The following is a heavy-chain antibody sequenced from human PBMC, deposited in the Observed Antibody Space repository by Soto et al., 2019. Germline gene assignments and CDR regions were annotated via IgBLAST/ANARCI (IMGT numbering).Heavy chain of an antibody. Sequence: GWGLSLSCAASGFTFSIYSMNWVRQAPGKGLERVSYISSSSSTIYYADSVKGRFTISRDNAKKSLYLHMNSLRAVDTALHQCSTVGGPVTAYFYTGMDVWGHGTTVTESS. V-gene: IGHV3-48*01. CDR2: ISSSSSTI. CDR1: GFTFSIYS. CDR3: STVGGPVTAYFYTGMDV. J-gene: IGHJ6*01. D-gene: IGHD3-16*01.